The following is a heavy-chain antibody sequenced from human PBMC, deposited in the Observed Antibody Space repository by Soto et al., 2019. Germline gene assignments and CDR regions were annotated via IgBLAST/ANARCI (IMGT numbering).Heavy chain of an antibody. CDR2: IDPTHGST. Sequence: ASVKVSCKAAGYTFTTYYMHWVRQAPGQGLEWMGVIDPTHGSTIYAQKFQGRVTMTSDTSTNTVYMELSSLKSEDTAVYYCARVPYDTTGYYAFWGQGTLVTVSS. CDR3: ARVPYDTTGYYAF. V-gene: IGHV1-46*01. CDR1: GYTFTTYY. D-gene: IGHD3-22*01. J-gene: IGHJ4*02.